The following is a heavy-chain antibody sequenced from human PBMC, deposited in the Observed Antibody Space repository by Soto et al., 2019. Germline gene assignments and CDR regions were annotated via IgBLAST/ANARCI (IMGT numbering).Heavy chain of an antibody. CDR2: IPYGDSSGTIM. Sequence: VGSPRPSCAASGFTFSGYNMNWVRQAPGKGLEWISYIPYGDSSGTIMYYADSVKGRFTISRDNAKNSLYLHMTSLKDEETAVYYCARAMRFLGCYHGMDVWAQGTTVT. V-gene: IGHV3-48*02. J-gene: IGHJ6*02. CDR1: GFTFSGYN. CDR3: ARAMRFLGCYHGMDV. D-gene: IGHD3-3*01.